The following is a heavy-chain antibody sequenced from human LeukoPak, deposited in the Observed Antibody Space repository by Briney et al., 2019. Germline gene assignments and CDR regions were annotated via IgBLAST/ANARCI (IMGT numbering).Heavy chain of an antibody. Sequence: GGSLRLSCAASGFTFSSYAMSWVRQAPGKGLKWVSAISGSGGSTYYADSVRGRFTISRDNSKNTLFLQMNSLRAEDTAVYYCAKDRWELQGFDYWGQGTLVTVSS. CDR1: GFTFSSYA. D-gene: IGHD1-26*01. CDR3: AKDRWELQGFDY. J-gene: IGHJ4*02. V-gene: IGHV3-23*01. CDR2: ISGSGGST.